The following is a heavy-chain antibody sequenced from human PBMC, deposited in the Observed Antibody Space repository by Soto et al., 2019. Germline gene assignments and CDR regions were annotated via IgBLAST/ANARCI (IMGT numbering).Heavy chain of an antibody. V-gene: IGHV3-30*18. J-gene: IGHJ6*02. CDR2: ISYDGSNK. D-gene: IGHD6-13*01. CDR1: GFTFSSYG. Sequence: GGSLKLSCAASGFTFSSYGMHWVRQAPGKGLEWVAFISYDGSNKYYADSVKGRFTISRDNSKNKLYLEMNRLRAEATAVHYCAKVGGGELQLGIDYYYYGMDXWGQGTTVPVS. CDR3: AKVGGGELQLGIDYYYYGMDX.